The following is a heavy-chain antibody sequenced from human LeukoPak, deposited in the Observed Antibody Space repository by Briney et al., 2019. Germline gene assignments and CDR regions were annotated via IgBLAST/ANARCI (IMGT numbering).Heavy chain of an antibody. Sequence: GGSLRLSCASSGFTFSSYSMNWVRQAPGKGLEWVSSISSSSSYIYYADSVKGRFTISRDNAKNSLYLQMNSLRAEDTAVYYCARDTGAYYDSGGLDYWGQGTLVTVSS. V-gene: IGHV3-21*01. D-gene: IGHD3-22*01. CDR2: ISSSSSYI. CDR1: GFTFSSYS. CDR3: ARDTGAYYDSGGLDY. J-gene: IGHJ4*02.